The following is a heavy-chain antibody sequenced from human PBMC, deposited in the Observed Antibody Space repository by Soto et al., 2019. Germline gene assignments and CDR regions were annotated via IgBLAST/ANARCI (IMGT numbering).Heavy chain of an antibody. V-gene: IGHV1-24*01. CDR3: ATVYSGYRGGEAFDI. J-gene: IGHJ3*02. D-gene: IGHD5-12*01. CDR1: GYTLTELS. Sequence: ASVKVSCKVSGYTLTELSMHWVRQAPGKGLEWMGGFDPEDGETIYAQKFQGRVTMTEDTSTDTAYMELSSLRSEDTAVYYCATVYSGYRGGEAFDIWGQRTMVTVSS. CDR2: FDPEDGET.